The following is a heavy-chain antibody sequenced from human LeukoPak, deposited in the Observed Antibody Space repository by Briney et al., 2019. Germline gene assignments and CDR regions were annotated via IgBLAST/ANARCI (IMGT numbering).Heavy chain of an antibody. V-gene: IGHV1-8*03. CDR2: MNPNSGNT. Sequence: GASVKVSCKASGYTFTSYDINWVRQATGQGLEWMGRMNPNSGNTGYAQKFQGRVTITRNTSISTAYMELSSLRSEDTAVYYCARGKVMVRGVSDYWGQGTLVTVSS. D-gene: IGHD3-10*01. J-gene: IGHJ4*02. CDR1: GYTFTSYD. CDR3: ARGKVMVRGVSDY.